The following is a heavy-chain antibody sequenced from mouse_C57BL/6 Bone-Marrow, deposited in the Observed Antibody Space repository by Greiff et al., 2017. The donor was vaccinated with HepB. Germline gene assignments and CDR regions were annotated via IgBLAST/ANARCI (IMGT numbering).Heavy chain of an antibody. V-gene: IGHV1-59*01. CDR1: GYTFTSYW. D-gene: IGHD1-1*01. J-gene: IGHJ4*01. Sequence: QVQLQQSGAELVRPGTSVKLSCKASGYTFTSYWMHWVKQRPGQGLEWIGVIDPSDSYTNYNQKFKGKATLTVDTSSSTAYMQLSSLTSEDSAVYYCARFSYYYGSSYDYAMDYWGQGTSVTVSS. CDR3: ARFSYYYGSSYDYAMDY. CDR2: IDPSDSYT.